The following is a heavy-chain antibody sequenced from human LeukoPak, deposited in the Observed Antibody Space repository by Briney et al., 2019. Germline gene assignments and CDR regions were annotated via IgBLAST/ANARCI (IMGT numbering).Heavy chain of an antibody. J-gene: IGHJ4*02. CDR2: ISSSSCYI. V-gene: IGHV3-21*01. D-gene: IGHD3-22*01. CDR1: GFTFSSYS. CDR3: ARDYYDSSNMGPDY. Sequence: PGGSLRLSCAASGFTFSSYSMNWVRQAPGKGLEWVSSISSSSCYIYYADSVKGRFTISRDNAKNSLYLQMDSLRAEDTAVYYCARDYYDSSNMGPDYWGQGTLVTVSS.